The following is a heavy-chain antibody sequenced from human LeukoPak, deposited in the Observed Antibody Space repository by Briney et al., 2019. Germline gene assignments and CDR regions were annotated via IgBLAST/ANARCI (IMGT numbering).Heavy chain of an antibody. V-gene: IGHV3-23*01. CDR2: ISGSGGTT. Sequence: GGSLRLSCAASGFXFRSYAISWVRQAPGTGLEWVSAISGSGGTTYYADSVKGRFAISRDNSKNTLYLQMNSLRAEDTAVYYCARDDAFRGVAMDVWGQGTTVTVSS. CDR3: ARDDAFRGVAMDV. J-gene: IGHJ6*01. CDR1: GFXFRSYA. D-gene: IGHD3-16*01.